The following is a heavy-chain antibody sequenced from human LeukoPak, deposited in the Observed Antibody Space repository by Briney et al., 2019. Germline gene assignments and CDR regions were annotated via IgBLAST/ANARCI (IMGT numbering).Heavy chain of an antibody. Sequence: GASVKVSCKASGYTFTSYYMHWVRQAPGQGLEWMGIINPSGGSTSYAQKFQGRVTMTRDMSTSTVYMELSSLRSEDTAVYYCASWPFGGYETQVWGQGTLVTVSS. CDR1: GYTFTSYY. V-gene: IGHV1-46*01. D-gene: IGHD5-12*01. J-gene: IGHJ4*02. CDR2: INPSGGST. CDR3: ASWPFGGYETQV.